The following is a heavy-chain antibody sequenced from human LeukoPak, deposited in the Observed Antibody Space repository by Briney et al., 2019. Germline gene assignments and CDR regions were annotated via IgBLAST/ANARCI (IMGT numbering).Heavy chain of an antibody. Sequence: GGSLRLSCAASGFTFSSYWMHWVRQAPGKGLVWVSHIVSDATTTSYAGSVKRRFTISRDNANNTLYLQMNSMRAEDTAVYYCAREALRFPLFDPWGQGTLVTVSS. D-gene: IGHD3-3*01. V-gene: IGHV3-74*01. CDR3: AREALRFPLFDP. CDR1: GFTFSSYW. CDR2: IVSDATTT. J-gene: IGHJ5*02.